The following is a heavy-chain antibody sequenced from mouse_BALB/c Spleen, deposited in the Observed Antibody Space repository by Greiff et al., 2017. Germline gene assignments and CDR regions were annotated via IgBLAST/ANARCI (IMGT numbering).Heavy chain of an antibody. CDR2: ISYSGST. Sequence: EVMLVESGPGLVKPSQSLSLTCTVTGYSITSDYAWNWIRQFPGNKLEWMGYISYSGSTSYNPSLKSRISITRDTSKNQFFLQLNSVTTEDTATYYCARDGKGWYFDVWGAGTTVTVSS. V-gene: IGHV3-2*02. CDR3: ARDGKGWYFDV. D-gene: IGHD2-1*01. J-gene: IGHJ1*01. CDR1: GYSITSDYA.